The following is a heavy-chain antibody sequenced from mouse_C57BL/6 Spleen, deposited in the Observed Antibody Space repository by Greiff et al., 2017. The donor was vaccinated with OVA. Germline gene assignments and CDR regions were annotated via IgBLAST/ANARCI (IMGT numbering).Heavy chain of an antibody. J-gene: IGHJ3*01. D-gene: IGHD1-1*01. CDR3: ASARGSSGGAY. V-gene: IGHV1-59*01. Sequence: QVQLQQPGAELVRPGTSVKLSCKASGYTFTSYWMHWVKQRPGQGLEWIGVIDPSDSYTNYNQKFKGKATLTVDTSSSTAYMQLSSLTSEDSAVYYCASARGSSGGAYWGKGTLVTVSA. CDR2: IDPSDSYT. CDR1: GYTFTSYW.